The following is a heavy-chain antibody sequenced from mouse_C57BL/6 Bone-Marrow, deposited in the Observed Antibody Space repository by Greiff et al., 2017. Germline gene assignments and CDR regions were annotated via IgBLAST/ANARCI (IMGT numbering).Heavy chain of an antibody. V-gene: IGHV1-50*01. D-gene: IGHD1-1*01. CDR3: ARDDYYGSSNYAMDY. J-gene: IGHJ4*01. CDR1: GYTFTSYW. CDR2: IDPSDSYT. Sequence: QVQLQQPGAELVKPGASVKLSCKASGYTFTSYWMQWVKQRPGQGLEWIGEIDPSDSYTNYNQKFKGKATLTVATSSSTAYMQLSSLTSEDSAVYYCARDDYYGSSNYAMDYWGQGTSVTVSS.